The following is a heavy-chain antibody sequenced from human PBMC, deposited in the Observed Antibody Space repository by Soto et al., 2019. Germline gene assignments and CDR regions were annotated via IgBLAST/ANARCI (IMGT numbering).Heavy chain of an antibody. Sequence: SETLSLTCAVYGGSFSGYYWSWIRQPPGKGLEWIGEINHSGSTNYNPSLKSRVTISVDTSKNQFSLKLSSVTAAGTAVYYCAVTVTTSGFDYWGQGTLVTVSS. J-gene: IGHJ4*02. D-gene: IGHD4-17*01. CDR1: GGSFSGYY. V-gene: IGHV4-34*01. CDR3: AVTVTTSGFDY. CDR2: INHSGST.